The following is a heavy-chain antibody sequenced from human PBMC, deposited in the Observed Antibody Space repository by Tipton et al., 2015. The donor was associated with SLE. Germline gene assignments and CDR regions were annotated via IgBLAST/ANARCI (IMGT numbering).Heavy chain of an antibody. J-gene: IGHJ3*02. CDR1: GGTFSNYP. CDR2: IIPILAKA. CDR3: ATDYGSGSDDAFDI. Sequence: QSGAEVKKPGSSVKVSCKASGGTFSNYPISWLRQAPGQGLEWMGRIIPILAKANYAQKFQDRVTITADKSMSTGYMDLSSLRSEDTAVYYCATDYGSGSDDAFDIWGQGTLVIVSS. D-gene: IGHD3-10*01. V-gene: IGHV1-69*04.